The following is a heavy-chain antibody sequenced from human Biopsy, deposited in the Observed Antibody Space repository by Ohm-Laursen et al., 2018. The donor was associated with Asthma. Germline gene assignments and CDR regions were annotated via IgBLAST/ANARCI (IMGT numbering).Heavy chain of an antibody. V-gene: IGHV3-33*01. D-gene: IGHD6-6*01. CDR1: GITFSTYG. J-gene: IGHJ6*02. CDR2: IWYDGRKK. Sequence: SLRLSCTASGITFSTYGMHWVRQAPGKGLEWVSFIWYDGRKKTYPDSVKGRFTISRDNSTNTLYPQMNSLRAEDTAVYYCARKIAARGGMGVWGQGTTVTVSS. CDR3: ARKIAARGGMGV.